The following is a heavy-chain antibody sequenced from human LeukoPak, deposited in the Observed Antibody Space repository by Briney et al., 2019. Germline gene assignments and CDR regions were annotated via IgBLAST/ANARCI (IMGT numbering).Heavy chain of an antibody. CDR3: ARSDCSGGSCYDY. D-gene: IGHD2-15*01. V-gene: IGHV3-9*01. CDR2: ISWNSGSI. Sequence: GGSLRLSCAASGFTFDDYAMHWVRQAPGKGLEWVSGISWNSGSIGYADSVKGRFTISRDNAKNSLYLQMNSLRAEDTAVYYCARSDCSGGSCYDYWGQGTLVTVSS. CDR1: GFTFDDYA. J-gene: IGHJ4*02.